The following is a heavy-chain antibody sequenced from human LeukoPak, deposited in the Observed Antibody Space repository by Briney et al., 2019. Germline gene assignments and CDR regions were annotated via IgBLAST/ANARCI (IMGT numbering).Heavy chain of an antibody. D-gene: IGHD5-18*01. CDR1: GGSISSGSYY. CDR2: IYTSGST. J-gene: IGHJ4*02. Sequence: SQTLSLTCTVSGGSISSGSYYWSWIRQPAGTGLEWIGRIYTSGSTNYNPSLESRVTISVDTSKNQFSLKLSSVTAADTAVYYCARGAIQGSFGGFDYWGQGTLVTVSS. CDR3: ARGAIQGSFGGFDY. V-gene: IGHV4-61*02.